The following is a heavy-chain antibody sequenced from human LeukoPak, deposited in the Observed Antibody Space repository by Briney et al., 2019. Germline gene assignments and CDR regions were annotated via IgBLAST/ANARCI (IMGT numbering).Heavy chain of an antibody. J-gene: IGHJ4*01. CDR1: GASISRGSW. Sequence: SETLSLTCDVSGASISRGSWWSWVRQPPGKGLEWIGEFSHSGITNFNPSLKSRVTTSVDKSRNQFSLNLISVTAADTAVYYCARGGWSLDYWGHGTLVTVSS. D-gene: IGHD2-15*01. CDR2: FSHSGIT. CDR3: ARGGWSLDY. V-gene: IGHV4-4*02.